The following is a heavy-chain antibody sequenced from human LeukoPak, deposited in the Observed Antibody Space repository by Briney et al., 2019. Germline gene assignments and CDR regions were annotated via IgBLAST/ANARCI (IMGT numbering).Heavy chain of an antibody. J-gene: IGHJ4*02. D-gene: IGHD6-6*01. CDR3: AKDYSSSSIDY. Sequence: GGSLRLSCAAPGFTFSSYGMHWVRQAPGKGLEWVAVISYDGSNKYYADSVKGRFTISRDNSKNTLYLQMNSLRAEDTAVYYCAKDYSSSSIDYWGQGTLVTVSS. CDR2: ISYDGSNK. V-gene: IGHV3-30*18. CDR1: GFTFSSYG.